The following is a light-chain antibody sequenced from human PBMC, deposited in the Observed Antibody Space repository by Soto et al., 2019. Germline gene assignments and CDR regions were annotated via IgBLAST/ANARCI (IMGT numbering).Light chain of an antibody. CDR1: SSDVGGYNY. J-gene: IGLJ1*01. CDR2: DVS. V-gene: IGLV2-11*01. Sequence: QSALTQPRSVSGSPGQSVTISCNGTSSDVGGYNYVSWYQQHPGKAPKLMIYDVSKRPSGVPDRFSGSKSGNTASLTISGLQAEDEADYYCCSYAGSRDVFGTGTKLTVL. CDR3: CSYAGSRDV.